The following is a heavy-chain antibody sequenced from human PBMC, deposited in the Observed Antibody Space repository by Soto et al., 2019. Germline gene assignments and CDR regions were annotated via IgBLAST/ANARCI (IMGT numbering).Heavy chain of an antibody. J-gene: IGHJ4*02. Sequence: ASVKVSCKASGYTFTSYGISWVRQAPGQGLEWMGWISAYNGNTNYAQKLQGRVTMTTDTSTSTAYMELRSLRSDDTAVYYCARGGYYDFWSGYHPFDYWGQGTMVTVYS. D-gene: IGHD3-3*01. CDR3: ARGGYYDFWSGYHPFDY. CDR1: GYTFTSYG. CDR2: ISAYNGNT. V-gene: IGHV1-18*01.